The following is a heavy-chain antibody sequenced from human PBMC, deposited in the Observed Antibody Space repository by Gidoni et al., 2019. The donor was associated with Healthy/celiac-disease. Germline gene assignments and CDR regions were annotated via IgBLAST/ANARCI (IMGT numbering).Heavy chain of an antibody. D-gene: IGHD3-10*01. Sequence: EVQLVESGGGLVQPGGSLRLSCAASGFTVSSNYMSWVRQAPGKGLEWVSVIYSGGSTYYADSVKGRFTISRDNSKNTLYLQMNSLRAEDTAVYYCARSGGENYYYYYGMDVWGQGTTVTVSS. V-gene: IGHV3-66*01. CDR3: ARSGGENYYYYYGMDV. CDR2: IYSGGST. CDR1: GFTVSSNY. J-gene: IGHJ6*02.